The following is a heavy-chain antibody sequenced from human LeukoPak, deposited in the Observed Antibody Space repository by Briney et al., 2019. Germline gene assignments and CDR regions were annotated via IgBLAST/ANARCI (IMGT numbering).Heavy chain of an antibody. D-gene: IGHD2-15*01. J-gene: IGHJ5*02. Sequence: ASVKVSCKASGYTFTGYYMHWVRQAPGQGLEWMGWINPNSGGTNYAQKFQGRVTITRDTSASTAYMELSSLRSEDMAVYFCARGCSGVSSYGYHLDPWGQGTLVTVSS. CDR1: GYTFTGYY. CDR3: ARGCSGVSSYGYHLDP. V-gene: IGHV1-2*02. CDR2: INPNSGGT.